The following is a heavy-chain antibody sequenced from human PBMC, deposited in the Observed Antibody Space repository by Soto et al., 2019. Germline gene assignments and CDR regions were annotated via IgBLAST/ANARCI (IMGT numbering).Heavy chain of an antibody. Sequence: RASVKISCKASGYTFTSYGISWVRQAPGQGLEWMGWISAYNGNTNYAQKLQGRVTMTTDTSTSTAYMELRSLRSDDTAVYYCAREELYCSGGSCYPDYGMDVWGQGTTVTVS. V-gene: IGHV1-18*01. CDR2: ISAYNGNT. J-gene: IGHJ6*02. CDR3: AREELYCSGGSCYPDYGMDV. CDR1: GYTFTSYG. D-gene: IGHD2-15*01.